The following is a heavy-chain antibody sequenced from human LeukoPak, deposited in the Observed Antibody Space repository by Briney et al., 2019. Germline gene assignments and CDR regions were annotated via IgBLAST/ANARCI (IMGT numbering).Heavy chain of an antibody. CDR2: ISGSGGST. V-gene: IGHV3-23*01. CDR1: KFTLSDSY. CDR3: AKDLRDGYNYWNYFDY. D-gene: IGHD5-24*01. Sequence: GGSLRLSCAASKFTLSDSYMGWMRQAPGKGLEWVSAISGSGGSTYYADSVKGRFTISRDNSKNTLYLQMNSLRAEDTAVYYCAKDLRDGYNYWNYFDYWGQGTLVTVSS. J-gene: IGHJ4*02.